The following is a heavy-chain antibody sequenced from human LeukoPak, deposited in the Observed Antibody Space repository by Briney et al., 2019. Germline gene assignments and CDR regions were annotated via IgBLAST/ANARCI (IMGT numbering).Heavy chain of an antibody. D-gene: IGHD4-11*01. CDR3: ARDFVTTVTTSLEYNWFDP. V-gene: IGHV1-69*13. Sequence: SVKVSCKASGGTFSSYAISWVRQAPGQGLEWMGGIIPIFGTANYAQKFQGRVTITADESTSTAYMELSSLRSEDTAVYYCARDFVTTVTTSLEYNWFDPWGQGTLVTVSS. J-gene: IGHJ5*02. CDR2: IIPIFGTA. CDR1: GGTFSSYA.